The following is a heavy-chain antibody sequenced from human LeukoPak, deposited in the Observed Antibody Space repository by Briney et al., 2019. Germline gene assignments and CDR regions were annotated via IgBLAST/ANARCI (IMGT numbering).Heavy chain of an antibody. CDR3: ARALVVVAAADV. J-gene: IGHJ6*02. CDR1: GFTFSSYA. D-gene: IGHD2-15*01. V-gene: IGHV3-30-3*01. Sequence: PGGSLRLSCAASGFTFSSYAMHWVRQAPGKGLEWGAVISYDGSNKYYADSVKGRFTISRDNSKNTLYLQMNSLRAEDTAVYYCARALVVVAAADVWGQGTTVTVSS. CDR2: ISYDGSNK.